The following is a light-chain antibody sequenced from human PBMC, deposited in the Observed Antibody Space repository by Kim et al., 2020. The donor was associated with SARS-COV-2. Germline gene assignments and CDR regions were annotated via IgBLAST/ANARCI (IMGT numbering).Light chain of an antibody. CDR2: GNS. CDR3: QSYDSSLSDSV. CDR1: SSNNRAVYD. V-gene: IGLV1-40*01. J-gene: IGLJ1*01. Sequence: TIPCNGSSSNNRAVYDEHWYQQLPGTAPKLLIYGNSNRPSGVPDRFSGSKSGTSASLAITGLQAEDEADYYCQSYDSSLSDSVFGTGTKVTVL.